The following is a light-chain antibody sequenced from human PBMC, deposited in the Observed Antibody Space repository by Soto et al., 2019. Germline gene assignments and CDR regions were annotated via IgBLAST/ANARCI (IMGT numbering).Light chain of an antibody. J-gene: IGLJ1*01. CDR3: SSYTSSSTFV. V-gene: IGLV2-14*03. Sequence: QSALTQPASVSGSPGQSITISCAGTSSDVGAYNYVSWYQQHPGRAPKLMIYHVSNRPSGVSDRFSGSKSGNTASLTISGLQAEDEADYYCSSYTSSSTFVFGTGTKVTVL. CDR1: SSDVGAYNY. CDR2: HVS.